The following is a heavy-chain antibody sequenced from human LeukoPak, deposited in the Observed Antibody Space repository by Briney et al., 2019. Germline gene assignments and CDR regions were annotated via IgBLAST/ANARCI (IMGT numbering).Heavy chain of an antibody. D-gene: IGHD3-22*01. Sequence: SVKVSCKASGGTFSSYAISWVRQAPGQGLEWMGRIIPILDIANYAQKFQGRVTITADKSTSTAYMELSSLRSEDTAVYYCASVPYYYDSSGYYPSYYFDYWGQGTLVTVSS. CDR2: IIPILDIA. CDR1: GGTFSSYA. J-gene: IGHJ4*02. CDR3: ASVPYYYDSSGYYPSYYFDY. V-gene: IGHV1-69*04.